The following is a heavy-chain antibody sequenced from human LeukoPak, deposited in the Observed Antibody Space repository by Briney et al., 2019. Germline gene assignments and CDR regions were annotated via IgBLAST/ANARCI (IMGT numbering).Heavy chain of an antibody. CDR3: ARKYSSGWQN. Sequence: GGPLKTSWKGPGYRFTTYWIGWARQMPGKGLGWMGIFYPGGADTRYSTSFQGQANISADKHINTAYQDESSLKSWDTAMYYCARKYSSGWQNWGQGTLVTVSS. V-gene: IGHV5-51*04. D-gene: IGHD6-19*01. J-gene: IGHJ4*02. CDR2: FYPGGADT. CDR1: GYRFTTYW.